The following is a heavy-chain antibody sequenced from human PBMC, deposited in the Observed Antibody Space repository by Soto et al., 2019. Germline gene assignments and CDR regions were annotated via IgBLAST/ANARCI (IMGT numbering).Heavy chain of an antibody. D-gene: IGHD3-10*01. Sequence: PGGSLRLSCAASGFTFNSYAMSWVRQAPGKGLEWVSTISRSGGSTYYADSVKGRFTISRGNSKNTLYLQMNSLRADDTAVYYCAKDLVHGNYFDYWGQGTQVTVSS. CDR1: GFTFNSYA. CDR2: ISRSGGST. V-gene: IGHV3-23*01. CDR3: AKDLVHGNYFDY. J-gene: IGHJ4*02.